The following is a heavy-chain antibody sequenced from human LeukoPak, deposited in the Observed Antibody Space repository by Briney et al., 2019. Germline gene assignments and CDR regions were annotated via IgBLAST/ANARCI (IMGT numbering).Heavy chain of an antibody. D-gene: IGHD3-10*01. CDR2: LSGSGSST. V-gene: IGHV3-23*01. CDR1: GFIFSSYA. J-gene: IGHJ4*02. Sequence: GGSLRLSCAASGFIFSSYAMSWVRQAPGKGLEWVSALSGSGSSTYYADSVKGRFTISRDNSKKTVYLQMNSLRGEDTALYYCAKDGWLGESPYYFDYWGQGTLVTVSS. CDR3: AKDGWLGESPYYFDY.